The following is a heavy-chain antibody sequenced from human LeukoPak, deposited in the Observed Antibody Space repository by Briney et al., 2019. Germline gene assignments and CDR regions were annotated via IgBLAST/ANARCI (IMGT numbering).Heavy chain of an antibody. J-gene: IGHJ4*02. V-gene: IGHV4-39*01. CDR1: GGSISSSSYY. CDR3: ARVFGTGTYFNY. D-gene: IGHD2-8*02. Sequence: SETLSLTCTVSGGSISSSSYYWGWIRQPPGKGLEWIGSIYYSGSTYYNPSLKSRVSISVDTSKNQFSLKLSSVTAADTAVYYCARVFGTGTYFNYWGQGTLVTVSS. CDR2: IYYSGST.